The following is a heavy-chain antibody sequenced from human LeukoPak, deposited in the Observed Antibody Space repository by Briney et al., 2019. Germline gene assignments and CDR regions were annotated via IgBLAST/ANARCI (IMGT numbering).Heavy chain of an antibody. CDR1: GFTFSSYG. CDR2: VHFDGTTK. Sequence: QPGGSLRLSCAASGFTFSSYGMHWVRQAPGKGLEWVAFVHFDGTTKYSGDSVKGRFTVSRDNSKDILYLLMDSLRPEDTAVYYCAKDQCTRTRCDGYPGHWGQGTLVAVSS. D-gene: IGHD2-2*03. J-gene: IGHJ4*02. CDR3: AKDQCTRTRCDGYPGH. V-gene: IGHV3-30*02.